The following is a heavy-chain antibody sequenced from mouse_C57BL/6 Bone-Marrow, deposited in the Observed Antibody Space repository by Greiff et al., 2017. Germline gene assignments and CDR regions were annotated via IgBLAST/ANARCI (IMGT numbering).Heavy chain of an antibody. V-gene: IGHV1-19*01. CDR1: GYTFTDYY. CDR2: INPYNGGT. Sequence: EVQLQQSGPVLVKPGASVKMSCKASGYTFTDYYMNWVKQSHGKSLEWIGVINPYNGGTSYNQKFKGKATLTVDKSSSTAYMELNRLTSEDSAVYYCARETGPMDYWGQGTSVTVSS. J-gene: IGHJ4*01. CDR3: ARETGPMDY. D-gene: IGHD4-1*01.